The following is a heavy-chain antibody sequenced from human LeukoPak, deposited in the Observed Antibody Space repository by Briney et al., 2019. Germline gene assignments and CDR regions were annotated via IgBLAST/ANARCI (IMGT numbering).Heavy chain of an antibody. D-gene: IGHD3-22*01. Sequence: SETLSLTCTVSGGSFSSGSYYWSWIRQPPGKGLEWIGEILHSGNTNYNPSLKSRVTMSVDKSKNQFSLNLKSVTAADTAVYYCATYYDSSGYRFDYWGQGTLVTVSS. V-gene: IGHV4-39*07. CDR2: ILHSGNT. J-gene: IGHJ4*02. CDR1: GGSFSSGSYY. CDR3: ATYYDSSGYRFDY.